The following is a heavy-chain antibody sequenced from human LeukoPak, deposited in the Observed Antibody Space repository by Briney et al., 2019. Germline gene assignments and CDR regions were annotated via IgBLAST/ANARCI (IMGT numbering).Heavy chain of an antibody. J-gene: IGHJ3*02. CDR3: ARQSYYDSSGYSPLSAFDI. D-gene: IGHD3-22*01. CDR1: GYSFTSYW. V-gene: IGHV5-51*01. CDR2: IYPGDSDT. Sequence: GESLKIPCKGSGYSFTSYWIGWVRQMPGKGLEWMGIIYPGDSDTRYRPSFQGQVTISADKSISTAYLQWSSLKALDTAMYYCARQSYYDSSGYSPLSAFDIWGQGTMVTVSS.